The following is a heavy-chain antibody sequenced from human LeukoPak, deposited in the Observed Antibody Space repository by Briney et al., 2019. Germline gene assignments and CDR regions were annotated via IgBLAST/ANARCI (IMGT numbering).Heavy chain of an antibody. V-gene: IGHV3-11*03. Sequence: GGSLRLSCAASGFTFRDYYMSWIRQAPGKGLEWVSYISSSSSYTNYADPVKGRFTISRDNAKNSLYLQMNSLRAEDTAVYYCARYCSSTTCYDYWGQGTLVTVSS. CDR2: ISSSSSYT. CDR3: ARYCSSTTCYDY. D-gene: IGHD2-2*01. CDR1: GFTFRDYY. J-gene: IGHJ4*02.